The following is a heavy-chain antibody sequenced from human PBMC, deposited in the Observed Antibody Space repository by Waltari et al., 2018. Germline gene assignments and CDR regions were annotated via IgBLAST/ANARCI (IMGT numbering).Heavy chain of an antibody. J-gene: IGHJ4*02. CDR3: ARGDRGFDY. V-gene: IGHV4-30-2*01. CDR2: IYHSGNT. CDR1: GGSITSGGYS. Sequence: QVQLQESGPGLVKPSQTLSLTCNVSGGSITSGGYSWSWIRPHPGKGLEWIGYIYHSGNTDYNPCIKSRVTISIDRSKNQFSLKLSSVTAADTAVYYCARGDRGFDYWGQGTLVTVSS.